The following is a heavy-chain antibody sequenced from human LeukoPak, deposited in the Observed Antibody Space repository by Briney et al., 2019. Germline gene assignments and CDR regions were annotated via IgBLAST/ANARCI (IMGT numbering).Heavy chain of an antibody. J-gene: IGHJ4*02. V-gene: IGHV3-9*01. D-gene: IGHD2-2*01. CDR2: ISWNSGYI. Sequence: GGSLRLSCAASGFTFDDYAMHWVRQAPGKGLEWVSGISWNSGYIGYEDSVKGRFTISRDNAKNSLYLQMNSLRAEDTAVYYCARDPGYCSSTSCSDYWGQGTLVTVSS. CDR1: GFTFDDYA. CDR3: ARDPGYCSSTSCSDY.